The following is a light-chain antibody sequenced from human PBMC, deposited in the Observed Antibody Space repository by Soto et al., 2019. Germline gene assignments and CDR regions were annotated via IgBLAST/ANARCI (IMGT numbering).Light chain of an antibody. Sequence: EIVLTQSPVTLSLSPGERATLSCRASQSVSSYLAWYQQKPGQAPRLLIYDASNRATGIPARFSGSGSGTDFTLTISSLEPEDFAVYSCQQRSNWPPVFGQGTKLEIK. CDR2: DAS. V-gene: IGKV3-11*01. CDR1: QSVSSY. CDR3: QQRSNWPPV. J-gene: IGKJ2*01.